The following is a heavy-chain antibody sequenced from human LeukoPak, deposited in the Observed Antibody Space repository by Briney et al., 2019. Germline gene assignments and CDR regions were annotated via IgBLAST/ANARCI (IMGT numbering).Heavy chain of an antibody. V-gene: IGHV3-23*01. Sequence: GGSLRLSCAASGFTFSSYAMSWVRQAPGKGLEWVSTISGSGGSTYYSDSVKGRFTISRDNSKNTLYLQMNTLRPEDTAAYYCASSYYYESSGYHRPPEYWGRGTLVTVSS. CDR2: ISGSGGST. D-gene: IGHD3-22*01. J-gene: IGHJ4*02. CDR1: GFTFSSYA. CDR3: ASSYYYESSGYHRPPEY.